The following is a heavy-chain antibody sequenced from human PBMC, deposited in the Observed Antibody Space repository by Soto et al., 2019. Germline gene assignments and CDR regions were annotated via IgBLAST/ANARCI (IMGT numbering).Heavy chain of an antibody. CDR1: GFTFSSYW. D-gene: IGHD3-3*01. CDR3: ARVVGDYDFWSGYGTIPYYFDY. Sequence: GGSLRLSCAASGFTFSSYWMHWVRQAPGKGLVWVSRINSDGSSTSYADSVKGRFTISRDNAKNTLYLQMNSLRAEDTAVYYCARVVGDYDFWSGYGTIPYYFDYWGQGTLVT. J-gene: IGHJ4*02. V-gene: IGHV3-74*01. CDR2: INSDGSST.